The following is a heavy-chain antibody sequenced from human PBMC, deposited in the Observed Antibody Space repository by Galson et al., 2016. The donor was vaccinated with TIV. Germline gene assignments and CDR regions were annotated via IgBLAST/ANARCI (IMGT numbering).Heavy chain of an antibody. V-gene: IGHV3-13*01. Sequence: SLRLSCAASGFTFSNNDMHSVRQATGKGLEWVSGIGTAGDTYYEGSDKGRFTISRENAKNSLYLQMNSLKAGDTAVCYCAKGQLRAARRFYYMDVWGNGTTVTVSS. CDR2: IGTAGDT. J-gene: IGHJ6*03. CDR3: AKGQLRAARRFYYMDV. CDR1: GFTFSNND.